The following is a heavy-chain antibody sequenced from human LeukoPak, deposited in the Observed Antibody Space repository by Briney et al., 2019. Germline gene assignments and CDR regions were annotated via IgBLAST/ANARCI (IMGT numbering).Heavy chain of an antibody. CDR1: GGSISSSIYY. Sequence: SETLSLTCTVSGGSISSSIYYWGWIRQPPGKGLEWIGSIYYSGSTYYNPSLKSRVTISVDTSKNQFSLKLSSVTAADTAVYYCARRDWTRQENAFDIWGQGTMVTVSS. D-gene: IGHD3/OR15-3a*01. CDR2: IYYSGST. CDR3: ARRDWTRQENAFDI. V-gene: IGHV4-39*07. J-gene: IGHJ3*02.